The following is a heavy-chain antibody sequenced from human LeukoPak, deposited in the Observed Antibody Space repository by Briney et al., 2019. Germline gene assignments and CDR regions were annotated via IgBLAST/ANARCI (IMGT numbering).Heavy chain of an antibody. V-gene: IGHV3-23*01. Sequence: PGGSLRLSCAASGFTFSSYAMSWVRQAPGKGLEWVSAIGGDAVSTYYADPVKGRFSISRDNSKNTLYLQMNSLRADDTAVYYCAKDLWKADYWGQGTLVTVSS. CDR3: AKDLWKADY. CDR1: GFTFSSYA. D-gene: IGHD3-3*01. CDR2: IGGDAVST. J-gene: IGHJ4*02.